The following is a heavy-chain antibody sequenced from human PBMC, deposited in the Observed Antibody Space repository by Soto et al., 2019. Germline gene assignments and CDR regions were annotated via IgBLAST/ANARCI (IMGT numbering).Heavy chain of an antibody. J-gene: IGHJ4*02. CDR3: ARLEGLATISYYFDF. CDR2: IYFRGNT. D-gene: IGHD3-9*01. CDR1: GDSINSDKYY. V-gene: IGHV4-39*01. Sequence: PSETLSLTCSVSGDSINSDKYYWGWIRQPPGKGLEWIGSIYFRGNTYYNPSLQTRVTISLDKSKSQFSLKLNSVTAADSAVYFCARLEGLATISYYFDFWGQGALVTVSP.